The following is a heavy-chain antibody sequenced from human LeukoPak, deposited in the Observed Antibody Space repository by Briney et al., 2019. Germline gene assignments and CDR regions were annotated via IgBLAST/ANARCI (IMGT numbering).Heavy chain of an antibody. CDR3: ARGSYYYGSGSFMGSDY. V-gene: IGHV1-3*01. CDR2: INAGNGNT. Sequence: ASVKVSCKASGYTFTNYAMHWVRQAPGQRPEWMGWINAGNGNTEYSQKFQERVTITRDIPARTAYMELSSLTSEDTAVYYCARGSYYYGSGSFMGSDYWGQGTLVTVSS. CDR1: GYTFTNYA. D-gene: IGHD3-10*01. J-gene: IGHJ4*02.